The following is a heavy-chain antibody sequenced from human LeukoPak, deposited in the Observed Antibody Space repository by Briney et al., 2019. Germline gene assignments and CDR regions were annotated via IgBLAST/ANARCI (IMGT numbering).Heavy chain of an antibody. CDR2: IWYEGSNE. V-gene: IGHV3-33*01. D-gene: IGHD3-22*01. CDR1: GFTFRCYG. J-gene: IGHJ4*02. Sequence: GGSLRRSCAACGFTFRCYGMHRGRQDPGKRLEWVAVIWYEGSNEYYADSVKGRFTISRDNSKNTLYLEMNSLRAEDTAVYYCARDHYDRSETLDYWGQGTLVTVSS. CDR3: ARDHYDRSETLDY.